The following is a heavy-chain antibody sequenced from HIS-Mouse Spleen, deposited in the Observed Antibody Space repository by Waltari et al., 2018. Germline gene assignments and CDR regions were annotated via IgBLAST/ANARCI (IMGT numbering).Heavy chain of an antibody. V-gene: IGHV4-39*07. D-gene: IGHD6-13*01. J-gene: IGHJ2*01. CDR2: IYYTGST. CDR3: AREIPYSSSWYDWYFDL. CDR1: GCSLSSSSYY. Sequence: QLQLQESGPGLAKPSETLSLTCTVPGCSLSSSSYYWGRLRQPHGQGLEWIGSIYYTGSTYYNPSLKSRVTISVDTSKNQFSLKLSSVTAADTAVYYCAREIPYSSSWYDWYFDLWGRGTLVTVSS.